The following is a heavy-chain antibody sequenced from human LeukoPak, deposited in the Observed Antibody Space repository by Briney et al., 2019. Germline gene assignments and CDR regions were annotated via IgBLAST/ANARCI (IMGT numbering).Heavy chain of an antibody. CDR2: ISWNSGSI. CDR3: AKGAGQQLVHAIDS. CDR1: GFTFSSYA. D-gene: IGHD6-13*01. V-gene: IGHV3-9*01. Sequence: GGSLRLSCAASGFTFSSYAMSWVRQAPGKGLEWVSGISWNSGSIGYADSVKGRFTISRDTAKNSLYLQMNSLRGEDTALYYCAKGAGQQLVHAIDSWGQGTLVTVSS. J-gene: IGHJ4*02.